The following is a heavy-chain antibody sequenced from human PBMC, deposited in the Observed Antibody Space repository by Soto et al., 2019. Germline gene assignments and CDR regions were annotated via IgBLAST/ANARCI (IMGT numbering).Heavy chain of an antibody. J-gene: IGHJ4*02. CDR1: GGSISSGDYY. Sequence: QVQLQESGPGLVKPSQTLSLTCTVSGGSISSGDYYWSWVRQPPGKGLEWIGSIYYSGATYYNPSLKCRFTXXVDTSKNQFSLRLTSVTAADTAVYYCARGNRGYDYWGQGTLVTVSS. D-gene: IGHD5-12*01. V-gene: IGHV4-30-4*01. CDR3: ARGNRGYDY. CDR2: IYYSGAT.